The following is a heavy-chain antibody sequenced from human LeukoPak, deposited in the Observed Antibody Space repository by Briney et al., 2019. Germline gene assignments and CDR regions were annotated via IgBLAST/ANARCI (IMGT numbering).Heavy chain of an antibody. CDR2: INPNSGGT. CDR1: GYTFTRYY. V-gene: IGHV1-2*06. D-gene: IGHD6-19*01. J-gene: IGHJ4*02. CDR3: ARARSSGWTDLRY. Sequence: ASVKVSCKASGYTFTRYYMHWVRQAPGQGLEWMGRINPNSGGTNYAQKFQGRVTMTRDTSISTAYMELSRLRSDDTAVYYCARARSSGWTDLRYWGQGTLVTVSS.